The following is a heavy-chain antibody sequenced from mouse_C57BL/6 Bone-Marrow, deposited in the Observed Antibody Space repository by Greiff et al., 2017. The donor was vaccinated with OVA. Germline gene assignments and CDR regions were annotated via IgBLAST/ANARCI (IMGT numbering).Heavy chain of an antibody. V-gene: IGHV1-22*01. CDR3: ARGGSSGYYLSD. CDR1: GYTFTDYN. Sequence: VQLQQSGPELVKPGASVKMSCKASGYTFTDYNMHWVKQSHGKSLEWIGYINPNNGGTSYNQKFKGKATLTVNKSSSTAYMELRSLTSKDSAVYYCARGGSSGYYLSDWGQGTTLTVSS. J-gene: IGHJ2*01. CDR2: INPNNGGT. D-gene: IGHD3-2*02.